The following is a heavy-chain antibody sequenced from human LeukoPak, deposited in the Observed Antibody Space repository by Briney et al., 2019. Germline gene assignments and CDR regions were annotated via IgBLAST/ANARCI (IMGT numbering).Heavy chain of an antibody. CDR3: ARDLDYYDSSGLYGMDV. V-gene: IGHV3-30*03. CDR1: GFTFSSYG. CDR2: ISYDGSNK. Sequence: PGRSLRLSCAASGFTFSSYGMHWVRQAPGKGLEWVAVISYDGSNKYYADSVKGRFTISRDNSKNTLYLQMNSLRAEDTAVYYCARDLDYYDSSGLYGMDVWGQGTTVTVSS. D-gene: IGHD3-22*01. J-gene: IGHJ6*02.